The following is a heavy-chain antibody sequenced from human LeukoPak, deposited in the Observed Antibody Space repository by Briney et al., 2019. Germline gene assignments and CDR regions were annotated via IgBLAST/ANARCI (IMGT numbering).Heavy chain of an antibody. CDR2: INPGAGEK. CDR1: GFSFSTYW. Sequence: GGALRLSCAASGFSFSTYWMAWVRQAPGKGLEWVANINPGAGEKYYVDSVKGRFTISRDDAKTSLYLQMDNLRVEDTAVYSCARWGLAYTFDFWGQGTLVTVSS. V-gene: IGHV3-7*01. CDR3: ARWGLAYTFDF. J-gene: IGHJ5*01. D-gene: IGHD2-21*01.